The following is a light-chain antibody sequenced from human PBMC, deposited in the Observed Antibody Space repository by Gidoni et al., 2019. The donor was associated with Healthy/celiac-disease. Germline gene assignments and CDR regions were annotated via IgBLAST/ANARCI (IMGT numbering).Light chain of an antibody. CDR2: AAS. V-gene: IGKV1-27*01. CDR1: QDIKNF. J-gene: IGKJ1*01. CDR3: QNYKNVPGG. Sequence: DIQLTQSPSSLSASVGDRVTITCRATQDIKNFLAWYQQRPGKGPKLLIHAASNLESGVPSRFSGSGSGTEVTLTISGLQPEDFATYYCQNYKNVPGGFGQGTKVDIK.